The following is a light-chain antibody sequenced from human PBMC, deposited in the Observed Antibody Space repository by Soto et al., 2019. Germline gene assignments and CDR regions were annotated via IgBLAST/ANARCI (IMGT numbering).Light chain of an antibody. CDR1: HGVSGW. V-gene: IGKV1-12*01. Sequence: IQMTQSPSSVSASVGDTVTLSCQTSHGVSGWLAWYQQKPGKAPTLIIYTVSNLQSGVQSRFSGSGSGTDFSLTITTLQPEDFATYFCQQGKTFPFTFGPGTKVEVK. CDR3: QQGKTFPFT. CDR2: TVS. J-gene: IGKJ3*01.